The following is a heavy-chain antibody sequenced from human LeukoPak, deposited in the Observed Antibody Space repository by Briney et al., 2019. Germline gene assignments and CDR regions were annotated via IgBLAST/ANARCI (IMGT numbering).Heavy chain of an antibody. V-gene: IGHV1-69*05. D-gene: IGHD6-13*01. CDR1: GGTFSSYA. Sequence: GASVKVSCTASGGTFSSYAISWVRQAPGQGLEWMGGIIPIFGTANYAQKFQGRVTITTDESTSTAYMELSSLRSEDTAVYYCARVGIAARRRAFDIWGQGTMVTVSS. CDR2: IIPIFGTA. J-gene: IGHJ3*02. CDR3: ARVGIAARRRAFDI.